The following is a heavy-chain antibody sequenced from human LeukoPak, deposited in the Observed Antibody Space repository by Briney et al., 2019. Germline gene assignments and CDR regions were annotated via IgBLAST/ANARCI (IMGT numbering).Heavy chain of an antibody. V-gene: IGHV6-1*01. J-gene: IGHJ6*02. Sequence: SQTLSLTCAISGDSVSSKSAAWNWIRQSPSRGLEWLGRTYYRSTWFNDSAISVRSRIIINPDTSKNRFSLQLNSVTPEDTGVYYCARGGLGIDYYYYYGLDVWGQGTTVTVSS. D-gene: IGHD1-26*01. CDR3: ARGGLGIDYYYYYGLDV. CDR2: TYYRSTWFN. CDR1: GDSVSSKSAA.